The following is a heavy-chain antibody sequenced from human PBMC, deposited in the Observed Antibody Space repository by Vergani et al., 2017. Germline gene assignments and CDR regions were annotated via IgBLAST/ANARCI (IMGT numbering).Heavy chain of an antibody. CDR1: DYSFCNYW. J-gene: IGHJ5*02. CDR3: ARHTTYTES. D-gene: IGHD1-1*01. V-gene: IGHV5-51*01. CDR2: IYPADSDT. Sequence: EVALVQSGPEIRTPGESLKISCKGSDYSFCNYWIGCVRQMPGKGLEWMGIIYPADSDTRYSPTFQGQVTISADKSISTAFLQWDSLKASDTALYYCARHTTYTESWGEGTLVTVSS.